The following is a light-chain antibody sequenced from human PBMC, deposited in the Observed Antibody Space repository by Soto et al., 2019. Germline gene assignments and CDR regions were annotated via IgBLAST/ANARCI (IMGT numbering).Light chain of an antibody. J-gene: IGKJ4*01. Sequence: DIQMTQSPSSLSASVGDRVTITCRASQSISSYLNWYQQKPGKAPKLLIYAASSLQSGVPSRFSGSGSGTDFTLTIRRLQPEDLETYFRQKGSNTSPSFGGGTRGELK. CDR3: QKGSNTSPS. CDR2: AAS. V-gene: IGKV1-39*01. CDR1: QSISSY.